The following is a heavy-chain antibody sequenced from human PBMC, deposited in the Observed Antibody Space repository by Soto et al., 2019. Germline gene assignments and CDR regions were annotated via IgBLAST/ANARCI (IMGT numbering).Heavy chain of an antibody. D-gene: IGHD2-21*01. V-gene: IGHV3-7*01. J-gene: IGHJ4*01. CDR2: MKLDGSEK. Sequence: GGSLRLSCAASGFRFSASWMNWVRQAPGKGLEWVANMKLDGSEKYYVDSVKGRFTISRDNAKNLLYLTMSNLSADDKAVYYCAREGGNSPYCLYNGGQEAPVAVSS. CDR3: AREGGNSPYCLYN. CDR1: GFRFSASW.